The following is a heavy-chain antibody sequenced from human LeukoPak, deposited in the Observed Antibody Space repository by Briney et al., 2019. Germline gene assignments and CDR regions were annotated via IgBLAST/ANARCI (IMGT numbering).Heavy chain of an antibody. CDR3: ARDCYGSGSYEYYYYGMDV. V-gene: IGHV4-39*07. D-gene: IGHD3-10*01. J-gene: IGHJ6*02. Sequence: SETLSLTCTVSGGSISSSSYYWGWIRQPPGKGLEWIGSIYYSGSTYYNPSLKCRVTISVDTSKNQFSLKLSSVTAADTAVYYCARDCYGSGSYEYYYYGMDVWGQGTTVTVSS. CDR2: IYYSGST. CDR1: GGSISSSSYY.